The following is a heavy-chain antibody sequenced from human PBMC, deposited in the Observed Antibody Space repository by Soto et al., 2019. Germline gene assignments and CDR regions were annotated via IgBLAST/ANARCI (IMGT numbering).Heavy chain of an antibody. J-gene: IGHJ4*02. Sequence: PSETLSLTCTVSSGSISSTPYYWAWTRQPPGKGLQWIGSIYYSGSTYYNPSLKSRVTISVDTSKSQFSLQVRSVTAADTAMYYCARDRTQQTIFDFWGQGTLVTVSS. V-gene: IGHV4-39*02. CDR2: IYYSGST. CDR1: SGSISSTPYY. CDR3: ARDRTQQTIFDF.